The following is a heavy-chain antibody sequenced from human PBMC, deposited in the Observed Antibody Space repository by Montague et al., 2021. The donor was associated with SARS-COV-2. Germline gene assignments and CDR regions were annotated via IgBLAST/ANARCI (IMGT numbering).Heavy chain of an antibody. CDR1: GGSISTDNW. D-gene: IGHD3-16*01. CDR2: IYHTGTN. J-gene: IGHJ4*02. V-gene: IGHV4/OR15-8*01. Sequence: SETLSLTCVVSGGSISTDNWCTWVRLPARKRLGIDGVIYHTGTNKYQPSLRSRVSMSVDKSWKQFSLRLTSVTAAATAIYYCARKGFGRSDLAYWGQGALVTVSS. CDR3: ARKGFGRSDLAY.